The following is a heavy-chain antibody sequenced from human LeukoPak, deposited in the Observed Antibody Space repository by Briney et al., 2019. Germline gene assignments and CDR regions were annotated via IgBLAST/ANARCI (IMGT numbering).Heavy chain of an antibody. CDR2: LSRSSRYM. D-gene: IGHD2-2*01. J-gene: IGHJ4*02. Sequence: GGSLRLSCAASGFTFSSYSMNWVRQAPGKGLEWVSSLSRSSRYMYYADSVKGRFTISRDNAKNSLYLQMNSLRAEDTAVYYCARDPRYCSSTSCGFDYWGQGTLVTVSS. CDR3: ARDPRYCSSTSCGFDY. V-gene: IGHV3-21*01. CDR1: GFTFSSYS.